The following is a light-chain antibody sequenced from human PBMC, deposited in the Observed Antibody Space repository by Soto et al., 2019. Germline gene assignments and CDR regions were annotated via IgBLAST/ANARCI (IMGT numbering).Light chain of an antibody. CDR3: QQYNNWPPWT. J-gene: IGKJ1*01. V-gene: IGKV3-15*01. CDR1: QSVSSN. Sequence: EIVMTQSPATLSVSPGERATLSCRASQSVSSNLAWYQQKPGQALRPLIYGASTRATGIPARFSGSGSGTEFTLTISSLQSEDFAVYYCQQYNNWPPWTFGQGTKV. CDR2: GAS.